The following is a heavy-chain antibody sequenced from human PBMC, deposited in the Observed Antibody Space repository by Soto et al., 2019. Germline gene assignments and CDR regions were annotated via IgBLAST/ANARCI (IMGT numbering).Heavy chain of an antibody. D-gene: IGHD6-13*01. CDR1: GGSISSSSYY. CDR2: IYYSGST. V-gene: IGHV4-39*01. CDR3: GGYVSYGMDV. J-gene: IGHJ6*02. Sequence: SDTLSLTCTVSGGSISSSSYYWGWIRQPPGKGLEWIGSIYYSGSTYYNPSLKSRVTISVDTSKNQFSLKLSSVTAADTAVYYCGGYVSYGMDVWGQGTTVTVSS.